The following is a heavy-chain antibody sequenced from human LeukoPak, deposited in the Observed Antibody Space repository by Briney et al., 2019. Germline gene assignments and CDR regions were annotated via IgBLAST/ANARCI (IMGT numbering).Heavy chain of an antibody. CDR1: GFTFSSYW. CDR2: IKGDGIST. Sequence: GGSLRLSCAASGFTFSSYWMSWVRQAPGQGLVWVSRIKGDGISTNYADSVKGRFTISRDIAKNTLYLEMNSLRAEDMAVYYCAIGVVITTAFDNWGQGTLVTVSS. D-gene: IGHD3-22*01. J-gene: IGHJ4*02. V-gene: IGHV3-74*01. CDR3: AIGVVITTAFDN.